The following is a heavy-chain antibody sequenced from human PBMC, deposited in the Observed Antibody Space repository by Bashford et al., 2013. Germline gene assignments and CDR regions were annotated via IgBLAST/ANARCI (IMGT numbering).Heavy chain of an antibody. Sequence: ASVKVSCKASGYTFTSYDINWVRQATGQGLEWMGWMNPNSGNTGYAQKFQGRVTMTRNTSISTAYMELSRLRSDDTAVYYCARAKLAPRYYYYGMDVWGQGTTVTVSS. CDR2: MNPNSGNT. V-gene: IGHV1-8*01. J-gene: IGHJ6*02. CDR3: ARAKLAPRYYYYGMDV. D-gene: IGHD6-13*01. CDR1: GYTFTSYD.